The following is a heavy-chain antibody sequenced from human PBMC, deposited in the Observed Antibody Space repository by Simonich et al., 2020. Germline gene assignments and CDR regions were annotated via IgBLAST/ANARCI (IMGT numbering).Heavy chain of an antibody. CDR3: ARDQGGRAAAATDY. D-gene: IGHD6-13*01. J-gene: IGHJ4*02. CDR2: ISAYTGNT. Sequence: QVQLVQSGAEVKKPGASVKVYCKASGYTFTSYGISWGRQAPGQGLEWMGWISAYTGNTNYAQKLTGRVTMTTDTSTSTAYMELRSLRSDDTAVYYCARDQGGRAAAATDYWGQGTLVTVSS. CDR1: GYTFTSYG. V-gene: IGHV1-18*01.